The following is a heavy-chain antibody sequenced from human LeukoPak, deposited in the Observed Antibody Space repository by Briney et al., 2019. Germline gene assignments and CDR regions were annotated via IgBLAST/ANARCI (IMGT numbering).Heavy chain of an antibody. V-gene: IGHV3-23*01. Sequence: GGSLRLSCAASGFTFDDYAMHWVRQAPGKGLEWVSAISGSGGSTYYADSVKGRFTISRDNSKNTLYLQMNSLRAEDTAVYYCAKQGRDWLRDYYYYMDVWGKGTTVTISS. J-gene: IGHJ6*03. CDR2: ISGSGGST. CDR1: GFTFDDYA. D-gene: IGHD3-9*01. CDR3: AKQGRDWLRDYYYYMDV.